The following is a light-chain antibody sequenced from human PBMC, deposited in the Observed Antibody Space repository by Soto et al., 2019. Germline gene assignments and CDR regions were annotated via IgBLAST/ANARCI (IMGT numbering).Light chain of an antibody. CDR3: SSYTSSSTWV. V-gene: IGLV2-14*01. Sequence: QSVLTQPASVSGSPGQSITISCTGTSSDVGGYNYVSWYQHHPGKAPKLMIYEVSNRPSGASNRFSGSKSGNTASLTISGLQTEDEADYYCSSYTSSSTWVFGGGTQLTVL. CDR1: SSDVGGYNY. CDR2: EVS. J-gene: IGLJ3*02.